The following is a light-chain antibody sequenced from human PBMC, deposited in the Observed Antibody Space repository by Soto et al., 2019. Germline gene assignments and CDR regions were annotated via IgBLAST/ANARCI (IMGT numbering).Light chain of an antibody. V-gene: IGKV1-5*03. J-gene: IGKJ1*01. CDR2: KAS. CDR3: QQYNSYSEA. CDR1: QTISSW. Sequence: IHMTHSPSTRSSCVGDRVTITCRASQTISSWLAWYQQKPGKAPKLLIYKASTLKSGVPSRFSGSGSGTEFTLTISSLQPDDFATYYCQQYNSYSEAFGQGTKVDI.